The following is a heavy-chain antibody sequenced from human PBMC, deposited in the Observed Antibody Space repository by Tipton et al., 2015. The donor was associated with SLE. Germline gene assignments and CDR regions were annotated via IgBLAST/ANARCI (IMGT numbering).Heavy chain of an antibody. CDR3: AGSLVGATVDY. J-gene: IGHJ3*01. CDR1: GFTFISYE. CDR2: ITPSGTTI. D-gene: IGHD1-26*01. V-gene: IGHV3-48*03. Sequence: SLRLSCAASGFTFISYEMNWVRQAPGKGLEWVSFITPSGTTIYYAESVKGRFTISRDNSKNTLYLQMNSLRVEDTAVYYCAGSLVGATVDYWGQGTMVTVSS.